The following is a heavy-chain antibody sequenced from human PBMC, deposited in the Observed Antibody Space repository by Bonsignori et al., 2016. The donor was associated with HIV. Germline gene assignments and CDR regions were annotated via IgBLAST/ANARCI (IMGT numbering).Heavy chain of an antibody. D-gene: IGHD3-3*01. CDR2: INHSGTI. CDR3: ASDFQD. Sequence: QVQLQQWGAGQLKPSETLSLTCAVYGDTYSGYYWNWIRQPPGKGLEWIGEINHSGTIKYNPSLQSRVAISVDTSKRQFSLKLTSVTAADTGIYYCASDFQDWGKGTTVTVSS. J-gene: IGHJ6*04. CDR1: GDTYSGYY. V-gene: IGHV4-34*01.